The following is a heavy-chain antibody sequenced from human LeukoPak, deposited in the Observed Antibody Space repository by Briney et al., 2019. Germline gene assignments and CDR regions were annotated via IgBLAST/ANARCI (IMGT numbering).Heavy chain of an antibody. Sequence: PGGSLRLSCAASGFTFSTYWMTWVRQAPGKGLDWVGNIKQDGSETYYADSLKGRFTISRDNAKSALYLQMNSLRAEDTAVYYCARASYYDSSGYYPGAFDIWGQGTMVTVSS. J-gene: IGHJ3*02. CDR3: ARASYYDSSGYYPGAFDI. D-gene: IGHD3-22*01. CDR1: GFTFSTYW. CDR2: IKQDGSET. V-gene: IGHV3-7*01.